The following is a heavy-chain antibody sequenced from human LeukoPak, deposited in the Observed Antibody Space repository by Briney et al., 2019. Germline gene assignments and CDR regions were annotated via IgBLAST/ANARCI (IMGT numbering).Heavy chain of an antibody. CDR3: ARDPSYLAAAAHTDWFDP. CDR1: GYTFTSYG. Sequence: ASVKVSCKASGYTFTSYGISWVRQAPGQGLEWMGWISAYNGNTNYAQKLQGRVTMTTDTSTSTAYMELRSLRSDDTAVYYRARDPSYLAAAAHTDWFDPWGQGTLVTVSS. J-gene: IGHJ5*02. CDR2: ISAYNGNT. V-gene: IGHV1-18*01. D-gene: IGHD6-13*01.